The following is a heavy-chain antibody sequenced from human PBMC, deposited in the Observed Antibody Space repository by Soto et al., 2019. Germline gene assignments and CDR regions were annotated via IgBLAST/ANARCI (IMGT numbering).Heavy chain of an antibody. V-gene: IGHV1-69*08. CDR1: GTIFSSYT. J-gene: IGHJ6*02. Sequence: QVQLVQSGAEVKKPGSKVRVSCKASGTIFSSYTISWVRQAPGQGLEWMGRIIPILGETNSAQKFQDRVTLTADKSTNTAYVELNSLRLEDTAVYYCARGLGGRMDDWGQGTTVTVSS. CDR2: IIPILGET. CDR3: ARGLGGRMDD. D-gene: IGHD3-16*01.